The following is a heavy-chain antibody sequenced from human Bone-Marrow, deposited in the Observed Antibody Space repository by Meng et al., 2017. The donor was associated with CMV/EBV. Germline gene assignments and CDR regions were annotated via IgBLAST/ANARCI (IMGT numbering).Heavy chain of an antibody. D-gene: IGHD6-13*01. CDR3: TTKDPWGSSWYVLPHYYYYGMDV. CDR2: ISSSGSTI. CDR1: GFTFSDYY. Sequence: GESLKISCAASGFTFSDYYMSWIRQAPGKRLEWVSYISSSGSTIYYADSVKGRFTISRDNAKNSLYLQMNSLRAEDTAVYYCTTKDPWGSSWYVLPHYYYYGMDVWGEGTTVTVSS. J-gene: IGHJ6*04. V-gene: IGHV3-11*01.